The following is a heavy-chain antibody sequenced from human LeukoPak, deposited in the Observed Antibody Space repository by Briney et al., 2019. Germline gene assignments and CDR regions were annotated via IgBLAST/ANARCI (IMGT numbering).Heavy chain of an antibody. D-gene: IGHD3-22*01. CDR3: AKDGLTYYYDSSGYYPGGY. V-gene: IGHV3-7*01. Sequence: GGTLRLSCAASGFTFSSYGMNWVRQAPGKGLEWVANINQDGREKYYVDSLKGRFTISRDNAENSLYLQMNSLRAEDTAVYYCAKDGLTYYYDSSGYYPGGYWGQGTLVTVSS. J-gene: IGHJ4*02. CDR2: INQDGREK. CDR1: GFTFSSYG.